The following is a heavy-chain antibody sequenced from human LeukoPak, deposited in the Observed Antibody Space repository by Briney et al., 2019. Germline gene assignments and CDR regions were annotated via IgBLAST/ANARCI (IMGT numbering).Heavy chain of an antibody. Sequence: PGGSLRLSYAASGFTFSDYYMNWIRLAPGKGLEWVSYISSRGDIIHYAGSVKGRFTISRDNAKNSLYLQMNGLRVEDTAVYYCVRPPQSYYYYYMDVWGKGTMVTVSS. CDR3: VRPPQSYYYYYMDV. D-gene: IGHD2-21*01. CDR1: GFTFSDYY. CDR2: ISSRGDII. J-gene: IGHJ6*03. V-gene: IGHV3-11*01.